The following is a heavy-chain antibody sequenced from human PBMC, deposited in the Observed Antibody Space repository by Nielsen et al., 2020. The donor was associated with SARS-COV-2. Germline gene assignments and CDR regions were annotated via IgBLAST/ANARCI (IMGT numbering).Heavy chain of an antibody. D-gene: IGHD1-7*01. CDR3: AGVWNYDFNYYYMDV. J-gene: IGHJ6*03. V-gene: IGHV1-69*13. CDR1: GYTFTSYD. CDR2: IIPIFGTA. Sequence: SVKVSCKASGYTFTSYDINWVRQATGQGLEWMGGIIPIFGTANYAQKFQGRVTITADESTSTAYMELSSLRSEDTAVYYCAGVWNYDFNYYYMDVWGKGTTVTVSS.